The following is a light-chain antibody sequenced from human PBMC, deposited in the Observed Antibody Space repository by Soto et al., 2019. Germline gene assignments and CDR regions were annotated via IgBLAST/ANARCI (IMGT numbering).Light chain of an antibody. CDR3: QQRSNWPPWT. CDR1: QGISTS. Sequence: DIQLTQSPSLLSASVGDRVTITCRASQGISTSLAWYQQKPGKAPKLLIYAASTVQSGVPSRFSGSGSGTDFTLTISSLEPEDFAVYYCQQRSNWPPWTFGQGTKVEIK. J-gene: IGKJ1*01. CDR2: AAS. V-gene: IGKV1-9*01.